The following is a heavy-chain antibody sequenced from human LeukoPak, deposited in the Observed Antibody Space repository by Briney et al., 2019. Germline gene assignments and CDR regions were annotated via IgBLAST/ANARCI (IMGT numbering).Heavy chain of an antibody. CDR2: INPNSGGT. D-gene: IGHD3-22*01. CDR1: GYTFTGYY. Sequence: ASVKVSCKASGYTFTGYYMHWVRQAPGQGLEWMGWINPNSGGTDYAQKFQGRVTMTRDTSISTAYMEVSRLRSDDTAVYYCARDYYDSSSYSRSDPWGQGTLVTVSS. CDR3: ARDYYDSSSYSRSDP. J-gene: IGHJ5*02. V-gene: IGHV1-2*02.